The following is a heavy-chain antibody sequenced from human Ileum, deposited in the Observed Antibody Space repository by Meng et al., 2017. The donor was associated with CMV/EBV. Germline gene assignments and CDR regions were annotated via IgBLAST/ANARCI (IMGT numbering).Heavy chain of an antibody. CDR1: GFTFSDSW. CDR2: INKDATEK. CDR3: ARESPYYYYYGMDV. Sequence: GGSLRLSCAASGFTFSDSWMNWIRQTPGRGLELVANINKDATEKYYVDSVKGRFIISRDNARNSLDLQMSSLRVEDTAVYYCARESPYYYYYGMDVWGQGTTVTVSS. J-gene: IGHJ6*02. V-gene: IGHV3-7*01.